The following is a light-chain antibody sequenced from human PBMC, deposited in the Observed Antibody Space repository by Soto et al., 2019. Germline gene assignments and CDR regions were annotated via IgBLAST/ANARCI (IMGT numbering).Light chain of an antibody. Sequence: DIQMTQSPSTLSASVGDRVTITCRASQSISSWLAWYQQKPGKAPKLLIYDASSLESGVPSRFTGSGYGTEFTLTISSLQSDDFATYYCQKYNSYRTLGQGPKVDIK. CDR2: DAS. V-gene: IGKV1-5*01. J-gene: IGKJ1*01. CDR3: QKYNSYRT. CDR1: QSISSW.